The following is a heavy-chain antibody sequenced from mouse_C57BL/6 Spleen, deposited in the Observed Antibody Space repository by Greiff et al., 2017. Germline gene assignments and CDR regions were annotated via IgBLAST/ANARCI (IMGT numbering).Heavy chain of an antibody. CDR2: IYPGDGDT. Sequence: QVQLKESGPELVKPGASVKISCKASGYAFSSSWMNWVKQRPGKGLEWIGRIYPGDGDTNYNGKFKGKATLTADKSSSTAYMQLSSLTSEDSAVYFCARHGNYVGDYAMDYWGQGTSVTVSS. CDR1: GYAFSSSW. V-gene: IGHV1-82*01. CDR3: ARHGNYVGDYAMDY. D-gene: IGHD2-1*01. J-gene: IGHJ4*01.